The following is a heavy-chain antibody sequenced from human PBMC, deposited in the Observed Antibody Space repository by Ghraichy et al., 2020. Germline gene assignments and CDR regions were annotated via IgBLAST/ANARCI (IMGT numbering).Heavy chain of an antibody. D-gene: IGHD3-22*01. V-gene: IGHV3-23*01. J-gene: IGHJ6*03. CDR3: AKALTGYDSSGYYYYMDV. CDR2: ISGSGGST. CDR1: GFTFSSYA. Sequence: GGSLRLSCAASGFTFSSYAMSWVRQAPGKGLEWVSAISGSGGSTYYADSVKGRFTISRDNSKNTLYLQMNSLRAEDTAVYYCAKALTGYDSSGYYYYMDVWGKGTTVTVSS.